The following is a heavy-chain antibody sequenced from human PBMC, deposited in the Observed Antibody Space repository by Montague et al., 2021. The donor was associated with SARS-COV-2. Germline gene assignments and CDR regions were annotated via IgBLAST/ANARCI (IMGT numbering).Heavy chain of an antibody. Sequence: SLRLSCAASGFTFSSYAMHWVRQAPGKGLEWVAVISYDGSNKYYADSVKGRFTISRDNSKNTLYLQMNSLRAEDTAVYYCVRGFRGGYSTFDYWGQGTMVTVSS. V-gene: IGHV3-30*04. J-gene: IGHJ4*02. CDR2: ISYDGSNK. CDR1: GFTFSSYA. D-gene: IGHD2-21*01. CDR3: VRGFRGGYSTFDY.